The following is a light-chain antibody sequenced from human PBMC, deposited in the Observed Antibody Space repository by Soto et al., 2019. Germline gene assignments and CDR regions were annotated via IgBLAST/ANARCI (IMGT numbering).Light chain of an antibody. Sequence: EIVLTQSPATLSLSPGERATLSCRASQSVSSYLAWYQQKPGQAPRLLIYDASNRATGIPARFSGSGSGTDFTLTISSLEPEEFAVYYCQQRSNWPQGITFGQGPRLEI. CDR3: QQRSNWPQGIT. J-gene: IGKJ5*01. CDR2: DAS. V-gene: IGKV3-11*01. CDR1: QSVSSY.